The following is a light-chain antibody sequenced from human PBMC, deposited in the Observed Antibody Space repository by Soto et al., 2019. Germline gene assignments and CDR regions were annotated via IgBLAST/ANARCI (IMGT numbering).Light chain of an antibody. V-gene: IGKV1-39*01. CDR3: QQSYSTRWT. J-gene: IGKJ1*01. CDR1: QSISSY. CDR2: AAS. Sequence: DIQMTQSPSSLSASVGDRVTITCRASQSISSYLNWYQQKPGKAPKLLIYAASSLQSGVPSRFSGSGSGTDFTLAISSLQREDFATYYCQQSYSTRWTFGQGTRVEI.